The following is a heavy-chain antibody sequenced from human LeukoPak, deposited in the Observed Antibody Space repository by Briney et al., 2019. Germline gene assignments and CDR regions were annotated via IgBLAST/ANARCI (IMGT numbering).Heavy chain of an antibody. CDR2: ISHRVSDV. Sequence: GGSLRLSCAASGFTFSDYYMSWIRQAPGKGLEWISYISHRVSDVQYADSVKGRFTISRDNARNSLYLQMNGLRAEDTAVYYCARGWVTMVRGVDYGMDIWGQGTTVTVSS. CDR1: GFTFSDYY. V-gene: IGHV3-11*01. D-gene: IGHD3-10*01. CDR3: ARGWVTMVRGVDYGMDI. J-gene: IGHJ6*02.